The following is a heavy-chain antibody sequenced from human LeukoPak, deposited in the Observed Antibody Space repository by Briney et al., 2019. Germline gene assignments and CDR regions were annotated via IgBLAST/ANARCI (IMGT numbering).Heavy chain of an antibody. V-gene: IGHV4-34*01. J-gene: IGHJ4*02. CDR2: INHSGST. Sequence: SETLSLTCAVYGGSFSGYYWSWIRQPPGKRLEWIGEINHSGSTNYNPSLKSRVTISVDTSKNQFSLKLSSVTAADTAVYYCARGWRGYESTTLMGYYFDYWGQGTLVTVSS. CDR1: GGSFSGYY. D-gene: IGHD5-12*01. CDR3: ARGWRGYESTTLMGYYFDY.